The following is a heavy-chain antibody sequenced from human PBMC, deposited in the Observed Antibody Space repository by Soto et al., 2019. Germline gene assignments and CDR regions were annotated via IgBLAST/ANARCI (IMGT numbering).Heavy chain of an antibody. CDR3: ARDPSERYYYYYMDV. CDR2: IWYDGSNK. J-gene: IGHJ6*03. V-gene: IGHV3-33*01. CDR1: GFTFSSYG. D-gene: IGHD1-1*01. Sequence: QVQLVESGGGVVQPGRSLRLSCAASGFTFSSYGMHWVRQAPGKGLEWVAVIWYDGSNKYYADSVKGRFTISRDNSKNTLYLQMNSLRAEDTAVYYCARDPSERYYYYYMDVWGKGTTVTVSS.